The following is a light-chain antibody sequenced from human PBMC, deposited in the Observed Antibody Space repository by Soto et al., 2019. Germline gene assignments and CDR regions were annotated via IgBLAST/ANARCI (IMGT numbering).Light chain of an antibody. CDR3: QQYDSYRWT. CDR2: KAS. J-gene: IGKJ1*01. Sequence: DIQMTQSPSTLSASVGDRVTITCRASQSIITWLAWFQQKPGKAPKLLIYKASSLESGVPSRFSGSGSGTEFTLTISSLLPDYFATYYCQQYDSYRWTFGQGTKLEIK. CDR1: QSIITW. V-gene: IGKV1-5*03.